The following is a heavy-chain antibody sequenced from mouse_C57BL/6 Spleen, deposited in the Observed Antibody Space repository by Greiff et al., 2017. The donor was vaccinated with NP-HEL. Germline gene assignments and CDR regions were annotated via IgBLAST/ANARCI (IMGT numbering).Heavy chain of an antibody. V-gene: IGHV5-17*01. CDR3: ARQASSGYLYYFDY. Sequence: DVMLVESGGGLVKPGGSLKLSCAASGFTFSDYGMHWVRQAPEKGLEWVAYISSGSSTIYYADTVKGRFTISRDNAKNTLFLQMTSLRSEDTAMYYCARQASSGYLYYFDYWGQGTTLTVSS. D-gene: IGHD3-2*02. J-gene: IGHJ2*01. CDR1: GFTFSDYG. CDR2: ISSGSSTI.